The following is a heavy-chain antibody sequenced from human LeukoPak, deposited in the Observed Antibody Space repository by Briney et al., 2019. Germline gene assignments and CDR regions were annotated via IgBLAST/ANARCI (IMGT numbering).Heavy chain of an antibody. V-gene: IGHV3-7*03. CDR1: GFTFKSHW. CDR2: IMEDGSVK. Sequence: TGGSLRLSCEAYGFTFKSHWMSWVRQAPGKGLEWVANIMEDGSVKNYVDSVKGRFTISRDNAKNSLYLQMNSLRAEDTALYYCGKDKVFGGELDYWGQGTLVTVSS. D-gene: IGHD3-10*01. CDR3: GKDKVFGGELDY. J-gene: IGHJ4*02.